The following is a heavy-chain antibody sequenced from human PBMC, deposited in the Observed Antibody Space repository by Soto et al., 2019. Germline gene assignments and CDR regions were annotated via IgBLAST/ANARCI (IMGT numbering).Heavy chain of an antibody. CDR3: ARDSAYGDYRYYFDY. V-gene: IGHV1-69*08. CDR1: GGTFSSYT. D-gene: IGHD4-17*01. CDR2: IIPILGIA. J-gene: IGHJ4*02. Sequence: QVQLVQSGAEVKKPGSSVKVSCKASGGTFSSYTISWVRQAPGQGLEWMGRIIPILGIANYAQKFQGRVTITADKSTSTAYMELSSMRSEDTAVYYCARDSAYGDYRYYFDYWGQGTLVTVSS.